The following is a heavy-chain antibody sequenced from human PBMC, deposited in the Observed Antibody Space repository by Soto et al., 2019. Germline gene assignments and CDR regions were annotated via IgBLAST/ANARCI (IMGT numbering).Heavy chain of an antibody. V-gene: IGHV4-34*01. CDR2: INHSGST. Sequence: SETLSLTCDVFGSSFGPYYWSWIRQPPGKGLEWIGEINHSGSTTYSTSLKSRVTISVDTSKKQFSLNLNSMTAADTAVYYCARATSGHFFDYWAQGSLVTVSS. CDR1: GSSFGPYY. CDR3: ARATSGHFFDY. J-gene: IGHJ4*02. D-gene: IGHD3-10*01.